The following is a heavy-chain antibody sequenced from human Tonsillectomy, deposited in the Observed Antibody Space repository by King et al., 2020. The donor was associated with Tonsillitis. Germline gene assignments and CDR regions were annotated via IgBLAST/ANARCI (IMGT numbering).Heavy chain of an antibody. CDR1: GGTFGSYA. D-gene: IGHD3-22*01. J-gene: IGHJ5*02. Sequence: QLVQSGAEVKKPGSSLKVSCKASGGTFGSYAITWVRQAPGQGLEWMGRIIPILGIANYAQKFQGRVTITADKSTSTAYMELSSLRSEDTAVYYCARSYCNDLNHWFDPWGQGTLVTVSS. V-gene: IGHV1-69*04. CDR2: IIPILGIA. CDR3: ARSYCNDLNHWFDP.